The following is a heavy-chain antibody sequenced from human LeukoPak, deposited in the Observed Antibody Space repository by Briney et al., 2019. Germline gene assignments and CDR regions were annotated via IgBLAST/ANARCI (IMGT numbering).Heavy chain of an antibody. J-gene: IGHJ4*02. CDR1: GFTFSSYS. Sequence: GGSLRLSCAASGFTFSSYSMNWVRQTPGKGLEWVSSISSSSSYIYYADSVKGRFTISRDNAKNSLYLQMNSLRAEDTAVYYCAREGDYGDSDYWGQGTLVTVSS. CDR3: AREGDYGDSDY. D-gene: IGHD4-17*01. V-gene: IGHV3-21*01. CDR2: ISSSSSYI.